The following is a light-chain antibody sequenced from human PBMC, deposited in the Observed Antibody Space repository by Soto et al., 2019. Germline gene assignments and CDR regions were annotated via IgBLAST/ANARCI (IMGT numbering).Light chain of an antibody. Sequence: DIQLTRSRTFLSASVGDRVTITCLASQGISSYLAWYQQKQGKAPKIMIYAASTLQSGVPSRFSGSASGTEGTITISSLKKEDGSTYYCQQLNSYTPTFGQGTKVDIK. CDR1: QGISSY. CDR2: AAS. J-gene: IGKJ1*01. CDR3: QQLNSYTPT. V-gene: IGKV1-9*01.